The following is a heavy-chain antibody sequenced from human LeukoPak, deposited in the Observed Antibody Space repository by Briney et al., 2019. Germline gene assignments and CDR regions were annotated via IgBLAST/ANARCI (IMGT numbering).Heavy chain of an antibody. CDR2: IHTSGST. Sequence: SETLSLTCTVSGGPISNYHWSWIRQPAGKGLERSGQIHTSGSTNYNPPLKSRVTMSIDTPENQLSLTIRSVTAADTAVYYCARRDISSGWSFDYWGQGTLVTVSS. J-gene: IGHJ4*02. CDR1: GGPISNYH. V-gene: IGHV4-4*07. CDR3: ARRDISSGWSFDY. D-gene: IGHD6-19*01.